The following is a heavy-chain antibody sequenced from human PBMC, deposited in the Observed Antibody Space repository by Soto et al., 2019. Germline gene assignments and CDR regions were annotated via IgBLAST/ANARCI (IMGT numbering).Heavy chain of an antibody. CDR3: ARENGVAVATILYYFDY. Sequence: SVKVSCKASGYTFTASYIHWLRQAPGQGLEWMGGIIPVFGTTNYAQKFQGRLTITADDFTSTVYMELSRLRYEDTAVYYCARENGVAVATILYYFDYWGPGTLVTVSS. CDR2: IIPVFGTT. J-gene: IGHJ4*02. CDR1: GYTFTASY. V-gene: IGHV1-69*13. D-gene: IGHD5-12*01.